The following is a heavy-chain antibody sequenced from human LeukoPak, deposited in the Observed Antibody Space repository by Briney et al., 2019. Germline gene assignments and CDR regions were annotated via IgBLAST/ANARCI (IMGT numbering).Heavy chain of an antibody. CDR3: AKWGDYDILTGYYVPDY. CDR1: GFTFTNYA. Sequence: GGSLRFSCVASGFTFTNYAMSWVRQAPGKGLEWVSAITGSDGSSYYADSVKGRFTISRDNSKNTLYLQVNSLRAEDTAVYYCAKWGDYDILTGYYVPDYWGQGTPVTVSS. D-gene: IGHD3-9*01. CDR2: ITGSDGSS. J-gene: IGHJ4*02. V-gene: IGHV3-23*01.